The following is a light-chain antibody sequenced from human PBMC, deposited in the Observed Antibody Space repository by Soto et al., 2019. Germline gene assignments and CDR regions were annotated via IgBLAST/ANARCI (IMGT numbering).Light chain of an antibody. CDR1: QSVSSTS. V-gene: IGKV3-20*01. CDR2: HVS. Sequence: DIVLTQSPGTLYSSPGERAILSCRASQSVSSTSLAWYQPRPGQAPRLLIYHVSSRANGIPDRFSGSGSGTDFTLTISTLEPEDFAVYYWEQYDTSSLTFGVGTRVEI. J-gene: IGKJ4*01. CDR3: EQYDTSSLT.